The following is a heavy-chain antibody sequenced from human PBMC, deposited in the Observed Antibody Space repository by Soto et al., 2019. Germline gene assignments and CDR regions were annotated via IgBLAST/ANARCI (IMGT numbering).Heavy chain of an antibody. Sequence: QVQLVQSGAEVKKPGASVKVSCRASGYSFTSYDINWVRQASGQGLEWMGWMDPNTGNTDYGQKFQGSVTMTRNTSISTAYMVLSSLTSGDSAVYYCARGRGWRDDWGQGTMVTVSS. D-gene: IGHD6-19*01. V-gene: IGHV1-8*01. CDR2: MDPNTGNT. CDR3: ARGRGWRDD. CDR1: GYSFTSYD. J-gene: IGHJ1*01.